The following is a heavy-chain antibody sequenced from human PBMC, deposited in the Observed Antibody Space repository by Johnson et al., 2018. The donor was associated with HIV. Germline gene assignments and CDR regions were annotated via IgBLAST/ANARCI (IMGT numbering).Heavy chain of an antibody. D-gene: IGHD2-2*01. J-gene: IGHJ3*02. CDR3: ARVSCSSTSCLGDGAFCI. CDR2: ISSSGSTI. CDR1: GLTFSDYD. V-gene: IGHV3-11*04. Sequence: QVQLVESGGGLVKPGGSLRLSCAASGLTFSDYDMSWIRQAPGKGLEWVSYISSSGSTIYYADSVKGRFTISRDNSKNTLYLQMNSLRAEDTALYYCARVSCSSTSCLGDGAFCIWGQGTMVTVSS.